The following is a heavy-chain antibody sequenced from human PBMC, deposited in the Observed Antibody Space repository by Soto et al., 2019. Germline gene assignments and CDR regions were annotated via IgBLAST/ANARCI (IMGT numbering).Heavy chain of an antibody. J-gene: IGHJ4*02. V-gene: IGHV1-69*04. CDR1: GGTFSSYT. Sequence: SVKVSCKASGGTFSSYTISWVRQAPGQGLEWMGRIIPILGIANYAQKFQGRVTITADKSTSTAYMELSSLRSEDTAVYYCARESPGIAAAGTPAFDYWGQGTLVTVSS. CDR2: IIPILGIA. CDR3: ARESPGIAAAGTPAFDY. D-gene: IGHD6-13*01.